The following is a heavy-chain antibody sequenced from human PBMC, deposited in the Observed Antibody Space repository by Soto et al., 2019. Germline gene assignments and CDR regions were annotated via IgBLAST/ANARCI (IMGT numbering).Heavy chain of an antibody. J-gene: IGHJ4*02. CDR1: GFTFSSYG. CDR2: IWYDGSNK. V-gene: IGHV3-33*01. CDR3: ARDWNTKYQPLDY. D-gene: IGHD2-2*01. Sequence: VQLVESGGGVVQPGRSLRLSCAASGFTFSSYGMHWVRQAPGKGLEWVAVIWYDGSNKYYADSVKGRFTISRDNSKNTLYLQMNSLRAEDTAVYYCARDWNTKYQPLDYWGQGTLVTVSS.